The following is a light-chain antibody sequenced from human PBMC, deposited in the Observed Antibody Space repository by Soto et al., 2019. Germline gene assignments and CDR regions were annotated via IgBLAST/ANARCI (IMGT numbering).Light chain of an antibody. CDR3: QQYGSSPT. CDR1: QSVRSN. Sequence: EIVMTQSPATLSVSPVDGATLSCRASQSVRSNVAWYQHKPGQAPRLLIYGASTRATGIPDRFSGSGSGTDFTLTISRLEPEDFAVYYCQQYGSSPTFGEGTRLEIK. V-gene: IGKV3-20*01. J-gene: IGKJ5*01. CDR2: GAS.